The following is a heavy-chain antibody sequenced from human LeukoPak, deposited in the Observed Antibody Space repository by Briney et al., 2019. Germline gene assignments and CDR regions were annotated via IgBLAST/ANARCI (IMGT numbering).Heavy chain of an antibody. CDR3: ARLEPLTYYYGSGSYRRHYNWFDP. Sequence: RASETLSLTCTVSGGSISSGPYSWAWIRQPLGKGLEWIGYIYHSGSASYNPSLMSRLTISVDTSKNQFSLKLSSVTAADTAVYYCARLEPLTYYYGSGSYRRHYNWFDPWGQGTLVTVSS. J-gene: IGHJ5*02. CDR1: GGSISSGPYS. CDR2: IYHSGSA. V-gene: IGHV4-30-4*07. D-gene: IGHD3-10*01.